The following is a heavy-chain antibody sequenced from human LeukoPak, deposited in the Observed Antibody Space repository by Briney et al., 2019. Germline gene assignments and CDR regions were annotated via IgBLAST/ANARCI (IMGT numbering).Heavy chain of an antibody. CDR2: INPNSGGT. J-gene: IGHJ4*02. Sequence: ASVKVSCKAAGYTFTGYYMHWVRQAPGQGLEWMGWINPNSGGTNYAQKFQGRVTMTRDTSISTAYMELSRLRSDDTAIYYCARDEGYYGSGVDGNWGQGTLVTVSS. V-gene: IGHV1-2*02. CDR1: GYTFTGYY. D-gene: IGHD3-10*01. CDR3: ARDEGYYGSGVDGN.